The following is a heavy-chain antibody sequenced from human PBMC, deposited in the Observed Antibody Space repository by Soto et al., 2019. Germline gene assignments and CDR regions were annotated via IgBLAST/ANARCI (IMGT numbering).Heavy chain of an antibody. Sequence: PSETLSLTCAVSGGSISSSNWWSWVRQPPGKGLEWIGEIYHSGSTNYNPSLKSRVTISVDKSKNQFSLKLSSVTAADTAVYYCARGGGYSGYDYNTNFDYWGQGTLVTVS. CDR3: ARGGGYSGYDYNTNFDY. CDR1: GGSISSSNW. V-gene: IGHV4-4*02. CDR2: IYHSGST. J-gene: IGHJ4*02. D-gene: IGHD5-12*01.